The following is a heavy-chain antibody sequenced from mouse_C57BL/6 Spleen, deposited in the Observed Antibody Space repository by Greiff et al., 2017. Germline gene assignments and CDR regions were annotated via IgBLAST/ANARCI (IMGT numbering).Heavy chain of an antibody. Sequence: EVKLVESGGGLVQPGGSLSLSCAASGFTFTDYYMSWVRQPPGKALEWLGFIRNKANGYTTEYSASVKGRFTISRDNSQSILYLQMNALRAEDSATYYCASFYYYGSSYDAMDYWGQGTSVTVSS. CDR1: GFTFTDYY. CDR3: ASFYYYGSSYDAMDY. V-gene: IGHV7-3*01. CDR2: IRNKANGYTT. D-gene: IGHD1-1*01. J-gene: IGHJ4*01.